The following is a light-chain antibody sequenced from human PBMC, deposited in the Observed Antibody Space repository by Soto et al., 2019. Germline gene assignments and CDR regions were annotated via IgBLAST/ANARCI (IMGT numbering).Light chain of an antibody. J-gene: IGKJ1*01. V-gene: IGKV3-20*01. Sequence: PGERATLSCRASQSVSNNYLAWYQQKPGQAPRLLIYGASSRATGIPDRFSGSGSGTDFTLTISRLEPEDFAVYYCQQYGSSPRTFGQGTKVEIK. CDR2: GAS. CDR3: QQYGSSPRT. CDR1: QSVSNNY.